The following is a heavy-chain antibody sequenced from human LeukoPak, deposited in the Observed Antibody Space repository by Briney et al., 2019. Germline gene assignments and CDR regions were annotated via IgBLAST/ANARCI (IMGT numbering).Heavy chain of an antibody. V-gene: IGHV4-59*08. CDR2: THDSGTT. D-gene: IGHD5-18*01. J-gene: IGHJ6*02. CDR3: ARLYGYTYGHGGMDV. Sequence: SETLSLTCTVSGGSINNYYWSWIRQPPGEGLEWIGYTHDSGTTTYHPSLTNQVTISVDTSKIQFYLNLTSVTAADTAVYYCARLYGYTYGHGGMDVWGQGTTVTVSS. CDR1: GGSINNYY.